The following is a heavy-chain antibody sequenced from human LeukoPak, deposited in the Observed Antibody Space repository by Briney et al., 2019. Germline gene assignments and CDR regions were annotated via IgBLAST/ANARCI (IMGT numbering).Heavy chain of an antibody. CDR2: ISSSGGST. V-gene: IGHV3-64*01. CDR3: VRRAPGFSSGWLDY. D-gene: IGHD6-19*01. CDR1: GFTFTTNA. J-gene: IGHJ4*02. Sequence: GGSLRLSCAASGFTFTTNAMHWVRQAPGKGLEYVSAISSSGGSTFYANSVKGRFTISRDNLKNTLYLQMGSLRAEDMALYYCVRRAPGFSSGWLDYWGQGTLVTVSS.